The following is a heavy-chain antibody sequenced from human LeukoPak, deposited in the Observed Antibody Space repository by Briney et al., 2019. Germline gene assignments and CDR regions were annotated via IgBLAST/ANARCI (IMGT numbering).Heavy chain of an antibody. Sequence: SETLSLTCTVSGGSISNYYWSWIRQPPGKGLEWIGYIFYSGLTNYNPSLKSRVTISVDTSKNQFSLKLSSVTAADTAVYYCARHGRTSYGMDVWGQGTTATVSS. V-gene: IGHV4-59*08. CDR1: GGSISNYY. CDR2: IFYSGLT. CDR3: ARHGRTSYGMDV. J-gene: IGHJ6*02. D-gene: IGHD3/OR15-3a*01.